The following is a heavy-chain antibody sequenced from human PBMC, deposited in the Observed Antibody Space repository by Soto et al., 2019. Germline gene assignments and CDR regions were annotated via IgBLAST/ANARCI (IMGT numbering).Heavy chain of an antibody. CDR3: ARVRENYDFWSGYTPNNYYYYMDV. CDR2: IYYSGST. CDR1: GGSISSYY. J-gene: IGHJ6*03. D-gene: IGHD3-3*01. V-gene: IGHV4-59*01. Sequence: QVQLQESGPGLVKPSETLSLTCTVSGGSISSYYWSWIRQPPGKGLEWIGYIYYSGSTNYNPSLKSRVTISVDTSKNQFSLKRSSVTAADTAVYYCARVRENYDFWSGYTPNNYYYYMDVWGKGTTVTVSS.